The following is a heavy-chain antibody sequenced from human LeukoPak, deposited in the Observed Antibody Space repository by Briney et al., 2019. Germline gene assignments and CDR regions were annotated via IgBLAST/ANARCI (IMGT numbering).Heavy chain of an antibody. CDR3: ARSSYYYDSSGQLDDAFDI. CDR1: GGSIRSYY. Sequence: SETLSLTCSVSGGSIRSYYGRWIRQPAGKGREGIGYIYYSGSTNYNPSLKSRVTISVDTSKNQFSLKLSSVTAADKAVYYCARSSYYYDSSGQLDDAFDIWGQGTMVTVSS. V-gene: IGHV4-59*01. D-gene: IGHD3-22*01. J-gene: IGHJ3*02. CDR2: IYYSGST.